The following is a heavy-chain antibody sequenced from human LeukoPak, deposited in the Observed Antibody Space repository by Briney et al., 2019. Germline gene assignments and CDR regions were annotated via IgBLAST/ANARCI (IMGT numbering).Heavy chain of an antibody. J-gene: IGHJ4*02. CDR1: GGSISSYY. Sequence: SETLSLTCTVSGGSISSYYWGWIRQPPGKGLEWIGSIYYSGSTYYNPSLKSRVTISVDTSKNQFSLKLSSVTAADTAVYYCARGLLLGYYFDYWGQGTLVTVSS. V-gene: IGHV4-39*07. CDR2: IYYSGST. D-gene: IGHD2-15*01. CDR3: ARGLLLGYYFDY.